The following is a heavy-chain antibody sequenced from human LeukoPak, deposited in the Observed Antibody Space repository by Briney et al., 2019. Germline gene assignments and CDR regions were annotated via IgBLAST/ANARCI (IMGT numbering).Heavy chain of an antibody. D-gene: IGHD6-19*01. CDR2: IYYSGST. CDR1: GGSISSSSYY. V-gene: IGHV4-39*07. Sequence: SETPSLTCTVSGGSISSSSYYWGWIRQPPGKGLEWIGSIYYSGSTYYNPSLKSRVTISVDTSKNQFSLKLSSVTAADTAVYYCARMQQWLVYDAFDIWGQGTMVTVSS. J-gene: IGHJ3*02. CDR3: ARMQQWLVYDAFDI.